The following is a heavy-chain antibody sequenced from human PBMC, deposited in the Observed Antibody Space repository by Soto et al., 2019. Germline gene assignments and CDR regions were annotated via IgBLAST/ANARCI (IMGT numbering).Heavy chain of an antibody. V-gene: IGHV1-69*01. Sequence: QVQLVQSGAEVKKPGSSVKVSCKASGGTFSSYAISWVRQAPGQGLEWMGGIIPIFGTTNYAQKFQGRVTITADESTITAYMELSSLRSEDTAVYYCARQRRAGEPVADSFDYWGQGTLVTVSS. CDR3: ARQRRAGEPVADSFDY. CDR1: GGTFSSYA. J-gene: IGHJ4*02. D-gene: IGHD6-19*01. CDR2: IIPIFGTT.